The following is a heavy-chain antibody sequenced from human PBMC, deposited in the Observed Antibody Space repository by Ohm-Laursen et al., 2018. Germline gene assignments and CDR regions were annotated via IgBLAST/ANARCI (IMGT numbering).Heavy chain of an antibody. D-gene: IGHD3-10*01. Sequence: SLRLSCAASGFTFSSYAMSWVRQAPGKGLEWVSSISDSGGDTYYADSVKGRFTISRDNSKNTLYLQMNSLRAEDTAVYYCAKEGPLGGYYGSGSLDYWGQGTLVTVSS. CDR2: ISDSGGDT. CDR3: AKEGPLGGYYGSGSLDY. V-gene: IGHV3-23*01. J-gene: IGHJ4*02. CDR1: GFTFSSYA.